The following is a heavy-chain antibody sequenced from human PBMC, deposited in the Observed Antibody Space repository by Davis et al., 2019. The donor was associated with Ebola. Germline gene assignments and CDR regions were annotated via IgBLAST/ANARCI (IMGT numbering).Heavy chain of an antibody. CDR2: IRYDGSNK. Sequence: PGGSLRLSCAASGFTFSSYGMHWVRQAPGKGLEWVAFIRYDGSNKYYADSVKGRFTISRDNSKNTLYLQMNSLRAEDTAVYYCAKDPRWDSSSWPPRWGQGTLVTVSS. CDR3: AKDPRWDSSSWPPR. J-gene: IGHJ4*02. D-gene: IGHD6-13*01. CDR1: GFTFSSYG. V-gene: IGHV3-30*02.